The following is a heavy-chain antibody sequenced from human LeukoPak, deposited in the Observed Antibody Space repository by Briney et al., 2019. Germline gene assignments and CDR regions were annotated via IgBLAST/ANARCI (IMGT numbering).Heavy chain of an antibody. CDR2: INWNGGST. CDR3: AELGITMIGGV. D-gene: IGHD3-10*02. V-gene: IGHV3-20*04. J-gene: IGHJ6*04. CDR1: GGSFSGYY. Sequence: PSETLSLTCAVYGGSFSGYYWSWVRHAPGKGLEWVSGINWNGGSTGYADSVKGRFTISRDNAKNSLYLQMNSLRAEDTAVYYCAELGITMIGGVWGKGTTVTISS.